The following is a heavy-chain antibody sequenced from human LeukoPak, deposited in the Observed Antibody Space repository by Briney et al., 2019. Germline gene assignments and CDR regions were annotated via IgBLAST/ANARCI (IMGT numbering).Heavy chain of an antibody. V-gene: IGHV3-30*04. CDR3: ARDHRNFDILAGYSLRY. Sequence: PGGSLRLSCEASGFTFSTFAIHWVRQAPGKGLEWVAFISYDGNKKYYADSVKGRFTISRDNSKNTVDLQMSSLTVEDTAVYCCARDHRNFDILAGYSLRYWGQGTLVSVSS. CDR2: ISYDGNKK. D-gene: IGHD3-9*01. J-gene: IGHJ4*02. CDR1: GFTFSTFA.